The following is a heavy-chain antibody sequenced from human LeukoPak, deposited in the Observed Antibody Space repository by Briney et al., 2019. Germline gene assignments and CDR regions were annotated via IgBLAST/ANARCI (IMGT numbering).Heavy chain of an antibody. J-gene: IGHJ6*03. CDR3: AREVHNWNLRRRYYYYMDV. D-gene: IGHD1-20*01. CDR2: ISYSGST. CDR1: GGSISSYY. Sequence: SETLSLTCTVSGGSISSYYWSLIRQPPGKGLEWIAYISYSGSTNYNPSLKSRVTLSVDTSKNQFSLKLSSVTAADTAVYYCAREVHNWNLRRRYYYYMDVWGKGTTVTVSS. V-gene: IGHV4-59*01.